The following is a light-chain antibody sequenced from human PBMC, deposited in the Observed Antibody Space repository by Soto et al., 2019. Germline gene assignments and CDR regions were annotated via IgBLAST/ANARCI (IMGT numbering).Light chain of an antibody. Sequence: QSALTQPPSVSGAPGQRVTISCTGSSSNIGSTYDVQWYQQLPGTALKLLIHGNTNRPSGVPDRFSGSKSGTSASLAITGLQADDEADYYCQSYDDSLSVHYVFGTGTKVTVL. CDR2: GNT. J-gene: IGLJ1*01. V-gene: IGLV1-40*01. CDR3: QSYDDSLSVHYV. CDR1: SSNIGSTYD.